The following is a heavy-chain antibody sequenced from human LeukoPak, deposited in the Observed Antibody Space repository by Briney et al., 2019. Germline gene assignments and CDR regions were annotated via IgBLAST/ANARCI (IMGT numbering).Heavy chain of an antibody. J-gene: IGHJ4*02. D-gene: IGHD3-9*01. Sequence: GASVKVSCKTSGYTLNSFVIHWVRQAPGQRLEWMGWINAANGNTKYSPKFQDRVTITSDTSASTAYMELNSLRFEDTAIYYCARGHIFLAGNEGLDYWGQGTLVTASS. V-gene: IGHV1-3*01. CDR2: INAANGNT. CDR3: ARGHIFLAGNEGLDY. CDR1: GYTLNSFV.